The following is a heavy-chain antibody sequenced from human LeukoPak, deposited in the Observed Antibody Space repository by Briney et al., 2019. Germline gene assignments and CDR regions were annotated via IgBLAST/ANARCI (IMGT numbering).Heavy chain of an antibody. J-gene: IGHJ4*02. CDR1: GYTFTGYY. CDR3: ARVARVGRIVVVPAAPYFDY. CDR2: INPNSGGT. Sequence: GASVKVSCKASGYTFTGYYMHWVRQAPGQGLEWMGWINPNSGGTNYAQKFQGRVTMTRDTSISTAYMELSRLRSDDTAVYYCARVARVGRIVVVPAAPYFDYWGQGTLVTVSS. D-gene: IGHD2-2*01. V-gene: IGHV1-2*02.